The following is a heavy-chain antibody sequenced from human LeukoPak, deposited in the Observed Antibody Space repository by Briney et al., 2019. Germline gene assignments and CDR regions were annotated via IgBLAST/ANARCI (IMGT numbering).Heavy chain of an antibody. CDR3: ARSLAVAGVGAFDI. CDR1: GYTFTSYG. CDR2: IDPYSGNT. D-gene: IGHD6-19*01. V-gene: IGHV1-18*01. Sequence: ASVKVSCKASGYTFTSYGITWLRRAPGQGLEWMGWIDPYSGNTNYAQKFRGRVTMTRDMSTSTVYMELSSLRSEDTAVYYCARSLAVAGVGAFDIWGQGTMVTVSS. J-gene: IGHJ3*02.